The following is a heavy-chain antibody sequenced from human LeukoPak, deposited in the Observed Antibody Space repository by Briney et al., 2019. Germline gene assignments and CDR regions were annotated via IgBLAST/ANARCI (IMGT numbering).Heavy chain of an antibody. D-gene: IGHD6-19*01. V-gene: IGHV4-4*07. CDR3: ARVPSSGWPYYYYYMDV. Sequence: SETLSLTCTVSGGSISSYYWSWIRQPAGKGLEWIGRIYISGSTYYNPSLKSRVTISVDTSKNQFSLKLSSVTVADTAVYYCARVPSSGWPYYYYYMDVWGKGTTVTISS. CDR1: GGSISSYY. J-gene: IGHJ6*03. CDR2: IYISGST.